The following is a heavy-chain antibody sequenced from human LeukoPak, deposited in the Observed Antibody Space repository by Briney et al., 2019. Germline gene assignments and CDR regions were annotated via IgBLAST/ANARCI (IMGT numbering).Heavy chain of an antibody. CDR2: IYTSGST. CDR3: AREAKSYDGSGFYHDS. D-gene: IGHD3-22*01. V-gene: IGHV4-4*07. Sequence: SETLSLTCTVSGGSISSYYWSWIRQPAGKGLEWIGRIYTSGSTNYSPSLKSRVTMSGDTSKNRFSLNLYSVTAADTAVYYCAREAKSYDGSGFYHDSWGQGTLVTVSS. J-gene: IGHJ4*02. CDR1: GGSISSYY.